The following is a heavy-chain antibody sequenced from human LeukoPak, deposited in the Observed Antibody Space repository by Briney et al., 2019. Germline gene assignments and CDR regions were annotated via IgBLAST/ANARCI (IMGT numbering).Heavy chain of an antibody. CDR2: VYYGGTT. CDR1: GGSFSSYY. Sequence: SETLSLTCTVSGGSFSSYYWSWVRQTPGQGLEWIGYVYYGGTTSYSPSLKSRVTMSIDRSKNEFSLTLFSVTAADTANYYCARDCTGGSCYPPSDGFDIWGQGTKVTVSS. D-gene: IGHD2-15*01. J-gene: IGHJ3*02. CDR3: ARDCTGGSCYPPSDGFDI. V-gene: IGHV4-59*01.